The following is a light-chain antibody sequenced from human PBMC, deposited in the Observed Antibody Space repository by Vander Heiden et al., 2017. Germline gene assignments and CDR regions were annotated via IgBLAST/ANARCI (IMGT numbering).Light chain of an antibody. J-gene: IGKJ1*01. CDR2: KAS. CDR3: QQYNSYPWT. V-gene: IGKV1-5*03. CDR1: QSINNW. Sequence: DIQMTQSPSTLSASVGDRATITCRASQSINNWLAWYRQKPGKAPKLLIYKASNLEHGVPSRFSGSGSGTEFTLTISSLQPDDFATYYCQQYNSYPWTFGQGTKVEIK.